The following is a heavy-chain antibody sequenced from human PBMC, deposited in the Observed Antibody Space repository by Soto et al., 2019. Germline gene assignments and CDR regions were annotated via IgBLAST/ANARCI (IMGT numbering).Heavy chain of an antibody. CDR1: GFTFDEYA. CDR3: AKDMGYDLSPLGYFDY. Sequence: PGGSLRLSCAASGFTFDEYAMHWARQAPGKGLEWVSGISWNSGSIGYADSVKGRFTISRDNAKNSLYLQMNSLRSEDTALYYCAKDMGYDLSPLGYFDYWGQGT. J-gene: IGHJ4*02. D-gene: IGHD5-12*01. CDR2: ISWNSGSI. V-gene: IGHV3-9*01.